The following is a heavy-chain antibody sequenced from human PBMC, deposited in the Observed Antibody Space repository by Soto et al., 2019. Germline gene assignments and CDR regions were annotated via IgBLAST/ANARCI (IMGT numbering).Heavy chain of an antibody. Sequence: QITLKESGPTLVHPTQTLTLTCTFSGFSLTTSGEAVAWIRQPPGKALEWLALIFWDDDDRYSTSLRNRLTITKDASANQVVLTMTDMDPVDTGTYYCAHTVDWRYYFDFWGQGTLVTVSS. CDR3: AHTVDWRYYFDF. J-gene: IGHJ4*02. CDR2: IFWDDDD. V-gene: IGHV2-5*02. D-gene: IGHD3-16*02. CDR1: GFSLTTSGEA.